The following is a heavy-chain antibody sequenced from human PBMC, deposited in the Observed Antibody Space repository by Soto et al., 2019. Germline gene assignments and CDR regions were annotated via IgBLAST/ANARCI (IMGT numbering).Heavy chain of an antibody. V-gene: IGHV3-33*01. CDR2: IWYDGSNK. Sequence: PGGSLRLSCAASGFTFSSYGMHWVRQAPGKGLEWVAVIWYDGSNKYYADSVKGRFTISRDNSKNTLYLQMNSLRAEDTAVYYCAREDIVVVPAAFDYCGQGTLVIVSS. CDR3: AREDIVVVPAAFDY. D-gene: IGHD2-2*01. CDR1: GFTFSSYG. J-gene: IGHJ4*02.